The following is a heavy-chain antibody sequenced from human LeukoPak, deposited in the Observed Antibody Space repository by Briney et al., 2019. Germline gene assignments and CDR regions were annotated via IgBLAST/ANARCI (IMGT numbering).Heavy chain of an antibody. CDR1: GGSISSGSYY. CDR3: ARDGGGGSYYSLYFDY. J-gene: IGHJ4*02. CDR2: IYTSGST. V-gene: IGHV4-61*02. D-gene: IGHD1-26*01. Sequence: PSETLSLTCTVSGGSISSGSYYWSWIRQPAGKGLEWIGRIYTSGSTNYNPSLKSRVTISVDTSKNQFSLKLSSVTAADTAVYYCARDGGGGSYYSLYFDYWGQGTLVTVSS.